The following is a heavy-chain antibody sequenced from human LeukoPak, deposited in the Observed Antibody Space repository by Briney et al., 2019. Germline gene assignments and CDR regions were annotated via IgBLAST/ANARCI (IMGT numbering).Heavy chain of an antibody. V-gene: IGHV3-48*02. CDR2: ISSSSSTI. CDR3: ARVSISGYYDFWSGYSPSDAFDI. Sequence: GGSLRLSCAASGFSFSSYSMNWVRQAPGKGQEWVSYISSSSSTIYYADSVKGRFTISRDNAKNSLYLQMNSLRDEDTAVYYCARVSISGYYDFWSGYSPSDAFDIWGQGTMVTVSS. CDR1: GFSFSSYS. D-gene: IGHD3-3*01. J-gene: IGHJ3*02.